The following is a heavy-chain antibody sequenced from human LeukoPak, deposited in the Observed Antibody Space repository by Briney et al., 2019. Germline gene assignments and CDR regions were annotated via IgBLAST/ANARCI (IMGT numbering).Heavy chain of an antibody. CDR2: IRYDGSNK. J-gene: IGHJ5*02. CDR1: GFTFSSYG. V-gene: IGHV3-30*02. Sequence: GGSLRLSCAASGFTFSSYGMHWVRQAPGKGLEWVAFIRYDGSNKYYADSVKGRFTISRDNSKNTLYLQMNSLRAEDTAVYYCAKGPQYYYGSLGWFDPWGQGTLVTVSS. D-gene: IGHD3-10*01. CDR3: AKGPQYYYGSLGWFDP.